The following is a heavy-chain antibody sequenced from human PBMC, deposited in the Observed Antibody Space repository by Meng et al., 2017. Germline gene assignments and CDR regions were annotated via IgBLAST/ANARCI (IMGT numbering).Heavy chain of an antibody. D-gene: IGHD2-2*01. V-gene: IGHV3-53*01. CDR3: ARGDQGQVCPRR. CDR2: IYSGGST. CDR1: GFTVRSNY. J-gene: IGHJ4*02. Sequence: QLVGPGGGLIQPGGSLRLSCAASGFTVRSNYMSWVRQPPGKGLEWVSVIYSGGSTYYADSVKGRFTISRDNSKNTLYLQMNSLRAEDTAVYYCARGDQGQVCPRRWGQGTLVTVSS.